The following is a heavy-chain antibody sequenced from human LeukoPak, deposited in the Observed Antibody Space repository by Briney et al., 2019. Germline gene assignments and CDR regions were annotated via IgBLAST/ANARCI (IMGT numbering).Heavy chain of an antibody. Sequence: GGSLRLSCAASGFTFNKWWMNWVRQAPGKGLEWVGNIKEDSSDKNYVDSMKGRFTISRDNAKNSLYLQMNSLTAEDTAVYYCARESGRFRFDSWGQGTLVTVSS. CDR2: IKEDSSDK. CDR3: ARESGRFRFDS. CDR1: GFTFNKWW. J-gene: IGHJ5*01. D-gene: IGHD3-3*01. V-gene: IGHV3-7*01.